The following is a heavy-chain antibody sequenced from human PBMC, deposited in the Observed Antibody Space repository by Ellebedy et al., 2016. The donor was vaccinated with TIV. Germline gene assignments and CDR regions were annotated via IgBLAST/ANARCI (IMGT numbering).Heavy chain of an antibody. Sequence: PGGSLRLSCAVSGFTFNTSSMNWVRQAPGKGLEWLTYISPTSSTIPYADSVKGRFTTSRDNAKNSLFLEMSSLRAEDTAVYFCATDKVNPLGYWGQGTLVTVSS. D-gene: IGHD2-21*01. J-gene: IGHJ4*02. CDR3: ATDKVNPLGY. CDR1: GFTFNTSS. V-gene: IGHV3-48*04. CDR2: ISPTSSTI.